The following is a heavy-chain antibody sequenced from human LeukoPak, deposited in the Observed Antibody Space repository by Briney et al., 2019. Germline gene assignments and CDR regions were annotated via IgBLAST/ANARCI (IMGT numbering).Heavy chain of an antibody. J-gene: IGHJ4*02. CDR1: GYTFTSYY. CDR3: ARGGRGGEKFVVDY. V-gene: IGHV1-46*01. CDR2: INPSGGST. D-gene: IGHD3-16*01. Sequence: ASVKVSCKASGYTFTSYYIHWVRQAPGQPLGWMGIINPSGGSTRYAQKFPGRVTLTRDMPTSTIYLELSSLRSEDTALYYCARGGRGGEKFVVDYWGQGTLVTVSS.